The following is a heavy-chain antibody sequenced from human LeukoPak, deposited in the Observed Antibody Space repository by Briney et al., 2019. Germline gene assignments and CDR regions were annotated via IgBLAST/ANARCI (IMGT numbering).Heavy chain of an antibody. J-gene: IGHJ4*02. CDR3: ARSAGRWRKNFDY. D-gene: IGHD3-10*01. Sequence: PGGSLRLSCADSGFTFSNYNMNWVRQAPGKAMEWVSSITSSGTYTFYADSVKGRFTISRDNAKNSLYLQMDSLGPEDTAVYYCARSAGRWRKNFDYWGQGTLVTLSS. CDR2: ITSSGTYT. V-gene: IGHV3-21*01. CDR1: GFTFSNYN.